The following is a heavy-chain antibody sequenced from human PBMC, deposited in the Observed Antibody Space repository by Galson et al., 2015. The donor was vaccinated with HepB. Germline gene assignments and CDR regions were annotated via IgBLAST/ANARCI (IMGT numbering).Heavy chain of an antibody. CDR3: ARTALWLSLDY. CDR1: GGSISSYY. J-gene: IGHJ4*02. V-gene: IGHV4-59*08. Sequence: QVQLQESGPGLVKPSETLSLTCTVSGGSISSYYWSWIRQPPGKGLEWIGYIYYSGSTNYNPSLKSRVTISVDTSKNQFSLKLSSVTAADTAVYYCARTALWLSLDYWGQGTLVTVSS. CDR2: IYYSGST. D-gene: IGHD3-10*01.